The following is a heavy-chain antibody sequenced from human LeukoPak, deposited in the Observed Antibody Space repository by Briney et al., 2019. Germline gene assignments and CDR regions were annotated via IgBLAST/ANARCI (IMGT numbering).Heavy chain of an antibody. CDR3: AKDELCFGELLSYMDV. CDR1: GFTFSSYA. CDR2: ISGSGGST. J-gene: IGHJ6*03. Sequence: PGGSLRLSCAASGFTFSSYAMSWVRQAPGKGLEWVSAISGSGGSTYYADSVKGRFTISRDNSKNTLYLQMNSLRAEDTAVYYCAKDELCFGELLSYMDVWGKGTTVTVSS. V-gene: IGHV3-23*01. D-gene: IGHD3-10*01.